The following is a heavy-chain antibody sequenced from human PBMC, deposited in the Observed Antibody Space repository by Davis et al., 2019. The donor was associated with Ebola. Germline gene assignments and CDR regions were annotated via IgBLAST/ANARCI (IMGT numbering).Heavy chain of an antibody. D-gene: IGHD1-14*01. CDR2: ISYDGSNK. CDR1: GFTFSSYG. J-gene: IGHJ4*02. V-gene: IGHV3-30*03. Sequence: GESLKISCAASGFTFSSYGMHWVRQAPGKGLEWVAVISYDGSNKYYADSVKGRFVIFRDNAKNSLYLQMNSLRAEDTAVYYCARRADYWGQGTLVTVSS. CDR3: ARRADY.